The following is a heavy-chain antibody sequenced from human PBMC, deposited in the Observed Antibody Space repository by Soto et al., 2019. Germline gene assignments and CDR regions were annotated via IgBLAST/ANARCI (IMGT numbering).Heavy chain of an antibody. CDR2: IIPIFGTA. CDR3: ARDGTFCGGDCLNWFDP. V-gene: IGHV1-69*01. Sequence: QVQLVQSGAEVKKPGSSVKVSCKASGGTFSSYAISWVRQAPGQGLEWMGGIIPIFGTANYAQKFQGRVTITADESTSTAYMELSSLRSEDTSVYYCARDGTFCGGDCLNWFDPWGQGTLVTVSS. CDR1: GGTFSSYA. D-gene: IGHD2-21*02. J-gene: IGHJ5*02.